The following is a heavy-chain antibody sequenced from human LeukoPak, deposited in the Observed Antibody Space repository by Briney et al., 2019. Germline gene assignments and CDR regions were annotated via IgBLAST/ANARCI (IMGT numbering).Heavy chain of an antibody. D-gene: IGHD3-10*01. Sequence: ASVKVSCKASGYTFTSYDINWVRQDTGQGLEWMGWMNPNSGNTGYAQKFQGRVTMTRNTSISTAYMELSSLRSEDTAVYYCARDPPISYYYGSGRGLDYWGQGTLVTVSS. CDR3: ARDPPISYYYGSGRGLDY. V-gene: IGHV1-8*01. CDR2: MNPNSGNT. CDR1: GYTFTSYD. J-gene: IGHJ4*02.